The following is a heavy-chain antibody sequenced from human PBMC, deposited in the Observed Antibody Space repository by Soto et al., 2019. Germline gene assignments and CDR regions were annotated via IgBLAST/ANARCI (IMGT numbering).Heavy chain of an antibody. CDR3: ARERYYGSGSYQRVSWFDP. J-gene: IGHJ5*02. Sequence: EVQLVESGGGLVQPGGSLRLSCAASGFTFSSYWMSWVRQAPGKGLEWVANIKQDGSEKYYVDSVKGRFTISRDNAKNSLYLQMNSLRAEDTAVYYCARERYYGSGSYQRVSWFDPWGQGTLVTVSS. CDR2: IKQDGSEK. D-gene: IGHD3-10*01. V-gene: IGHV3-7*01. CDR1: GFTFSSYW.